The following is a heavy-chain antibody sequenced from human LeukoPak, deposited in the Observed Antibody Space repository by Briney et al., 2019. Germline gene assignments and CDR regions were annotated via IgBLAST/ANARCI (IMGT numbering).Heavy chain of an antibody. Sequence: GGSLRLSCAASGFTFSSHGMQWVRQAPGKGLEWVAVIWHDGSNKISADSVKGRFTNSRDNSENTLYLQMNSLRVEDTAVYYCATDKGGAPFDIWGQGTMVTVSP. CDR3: ATDKGGAPFDI. CDR1: GFTFSSHG. J-gene: IGHJ3*02. D-gene: IGHD4-23*01. V-gene: IGHV3-33*08. CDR2: IWHDGSNK.